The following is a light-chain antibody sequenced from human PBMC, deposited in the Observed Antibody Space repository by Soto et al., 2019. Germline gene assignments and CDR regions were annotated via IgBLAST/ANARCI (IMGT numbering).Light chain of an antibody. Sequence: QSVLTQPRSVSGSPGQSVTISCTVTSSDVGGYNYVSWYQQHPGKAPKLMIYDVSKRPSGVPDRFSGSKSGNTASLTISGLQAEDEADYYCCSYAGSYTFVVYVFGTGTKVTVL. CDR3: CSYAGSYTFVVYV. CDR2: DVS. V-gene: IGLV2-11*01. CDR1: SSDVGGYNY. J-gene: IGLJ1*01.